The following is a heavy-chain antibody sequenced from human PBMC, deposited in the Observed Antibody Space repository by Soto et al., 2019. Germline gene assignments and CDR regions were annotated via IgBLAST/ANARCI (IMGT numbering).Heavy chain of an antibody. J-gene: IGHJ4*02. CDR1: GYTFTSYA. CDR2: INAGNGNT. V-gene: IGHV1-3*01. D-gene: IGHD3-10*01. CDR3: ARGAMVRGVIPVPHFDY. Sequence: ASVKVSCKASGYTFTSYAMHWVRQAPGQRLEWMGWINAGNGNTKYSQEFQGRVTITRDTSASTAYMELSSLRSEDTAVYYCARGAMVRGVIPVPHFDYWGQGTLVTVSS.